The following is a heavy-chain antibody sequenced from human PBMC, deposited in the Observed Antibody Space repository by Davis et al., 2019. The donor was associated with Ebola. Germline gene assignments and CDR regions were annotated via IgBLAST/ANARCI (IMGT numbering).Heavy chain of an antibody. D-gene: IGHD3-9*01. Sequence: PGGSLRLSCAASGFTFSSYAMHWVRQAPGKGLEWVAVISHDGSDKYYADSVKGRFTISRDNSKNTLYLQMNSLRAEDTAVCYCARDSPPFYDILTGYYKTVAWTGMDVWGQGTTVIVSS. CDR1: GFTFSSYA. CDR3: ARDSPPFYDILTGYYKTVAWTGMDV. CDR2: ISHDGSDK. V-gene: IGHV3-30*01. J-gene: IGHJ6*02.